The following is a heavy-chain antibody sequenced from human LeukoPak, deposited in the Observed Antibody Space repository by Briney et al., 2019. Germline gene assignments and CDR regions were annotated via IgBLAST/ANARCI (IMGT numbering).Heavy chain of an antibody. V-gene: IGHV4-59*01. Sequence: PSETLSLTCTVSGGSISSYYWSWVRQPPGKGLEWIGYIYYSGSNNYNPSLKSRLTISVDTPKHHFSLKLGSVTAADTAVYYCASLGMDVGGKGTTTTVTA. CDR2: IYYSGSN. CDR3: ASLGMDV. J-gene: IGHJ6*04. CDR1: GGSISSYY.